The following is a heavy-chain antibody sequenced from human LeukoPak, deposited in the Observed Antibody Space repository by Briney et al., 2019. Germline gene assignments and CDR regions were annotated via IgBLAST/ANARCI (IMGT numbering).Heavy chain of an antibody. J-gene: IGHJ4*02. CDR2: LYSDGNT. D-gene: IGHD1-14*01. CDR1: GFTVITND. V-gene: IGHV3-53*01. CDR3: ARGMEPLAANTSAY. Sequence: PGGSLRLSCAASGFTVITNDMPWVRQAPGKGLEWVSVLYSDGNTKYADSVQGRFTISRDNSKNTLYLEMNSLSPDDRAVYYCARGMEPLAANTSAYCGEGTLVTVSS.